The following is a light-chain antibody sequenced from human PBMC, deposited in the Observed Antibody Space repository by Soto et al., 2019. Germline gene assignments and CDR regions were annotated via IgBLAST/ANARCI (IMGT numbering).Light chain of an antibody. CDR3: QQYNNLYT. V-gene: IGKV3-15*01. CDR2: GAS. CDR1: QSVSSN. Sequence: EIVMTQSPATLSVSPGERATLSCRASQSVSSNLAWYQQKPGQAPRLLIYGASTRATGIPARFSGSGSGTEFTLTSSSLQSEDFAGYYCQQYNNLYTFGQGTKLEIK. J-gene: IGKJ2*01.